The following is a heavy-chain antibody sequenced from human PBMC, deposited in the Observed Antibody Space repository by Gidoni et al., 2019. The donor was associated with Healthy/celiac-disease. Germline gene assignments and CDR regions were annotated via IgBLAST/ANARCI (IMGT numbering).Heavy chain of an antibody. D-gene: IGHD2-2*01. CDR3: ARGAVVVPAALLHYYGMDV. V-gene: IGHV3-30-3*01. CDR2: ISHDGSNK. Sequence: QVQLVESGGGVVQPGRSLTLSCAASGFTFSSYAMHWVRQAPGKGLEWVAVISHDGSNKYYADSVKGRFTISRDNSKNTLYLQMNSLRAEDTAVYYCARGAVVVPAALLHYYGMDVWGQGTTVTVSS. J-gene: IGHJ6*02. CDR1: GFTFSSYA.